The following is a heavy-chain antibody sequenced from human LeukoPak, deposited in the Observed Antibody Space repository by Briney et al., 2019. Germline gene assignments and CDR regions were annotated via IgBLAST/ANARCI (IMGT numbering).Heavy chain of an antibody. CDR1: GFTFGDYA. CDR3: TRGRNGYDTASDY. Sequence: GGSLGLSCTASGFTFGDYAMTWVRQAPGKGLEWVGFIRSITYGGTTEYAASVKGRFTISRDDSKSIAYLQMNSLKTEDTAVYYCTRGRNGYDTASDYWGQGILVTVSS. V-gene: IGHV3-49*04. D-gene: IGHD5-12*01. J-gene: IGHJ4*02. CDR2: IRSITYGGTT.